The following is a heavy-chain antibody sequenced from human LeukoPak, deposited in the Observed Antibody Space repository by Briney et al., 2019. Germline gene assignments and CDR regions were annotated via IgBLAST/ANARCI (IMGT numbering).Heavy chain of an antibody. D-gene: IGHD3/OR15-3a*01. V-gene: IGHV3-73*01. CDR2: IRSKANSYAT. J-gene: IGHJ4*02. Sequence: GGSLRLSCAASGFTFSGSAMHWVRQASGKGLEWVGRIRSKANSYATAYAASVKGRFTISRDNAKNSLYLQMNSLRAEDTAVYYCAADWPFDYWGQGTLVTVSS. CDR3: AADWPFDY. CDR1: GFTFSGSA.